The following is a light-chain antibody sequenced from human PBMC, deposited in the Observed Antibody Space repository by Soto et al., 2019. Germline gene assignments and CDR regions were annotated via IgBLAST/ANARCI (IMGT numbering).Light chain of an antibody. CDR3: QQYGSSPQT. J-gene: IGKJ1*01. CDR2: GAS. Sequence: EIVLTQCPGTLSLSLGERATLSCRASQSVTSSYLAWYQQKPGQAPRLLIYGASSRATGIPDRFSGSGSGTDFTLTISRLEPEDFAVYYCQQYGSSPQTFGQGTKVEIK. V-gene: IGKV3-20*01. CDR1: QSVTSSY.